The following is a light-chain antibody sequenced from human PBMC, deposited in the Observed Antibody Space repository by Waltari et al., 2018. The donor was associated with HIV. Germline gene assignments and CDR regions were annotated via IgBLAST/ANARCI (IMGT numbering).Light chain of an antibody. V-gene: IGLV2-8*01. CDR2: DVY. Sequence: QSALTQSPSASGSPGQAVTISCSGTSSAVGTYDLVSWYQQHPGKAPKLIIYDVYKRPSGVPHRFSGSKSGNTASLTVSGLQAEDEANYYCSSYAGSKNRVVFGGGTFLTVL. J-gene: IGLJ2*01. CDR1: SSAVGTYDL. CDR3: SSYAGSKNRVV.